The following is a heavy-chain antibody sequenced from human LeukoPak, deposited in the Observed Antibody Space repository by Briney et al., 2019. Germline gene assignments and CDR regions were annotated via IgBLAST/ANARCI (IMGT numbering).Heavy chain of an antibody. CDR2: INADGSLK. CDR3: AFLISLHCRGITCSDF. Sequence: PGGSLRLSCAVSGITLSNYGMSWVRQAPGKGPVYVSGINADGSLKSYADSVKGRFTISRDNARDTMFLQMSSLRVEDTAVYYCAFLISLHCRGITCSDFWGQGTLVTVSS. V-gene: IGHV3-74*01. D-gene: IGHD2-15*01. J-gene: IGHJ4*02. CDR1: GITLSNYG.